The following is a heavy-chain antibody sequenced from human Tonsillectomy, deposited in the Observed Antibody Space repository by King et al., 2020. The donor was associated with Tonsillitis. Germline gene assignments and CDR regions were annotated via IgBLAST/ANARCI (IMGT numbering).Heavy chain of an antibody. CDR3: ARHEIAVAGIVDY. Sequence: VQLVESGAEVKKPGESLKISCKGSGYSFTSYWIGWVRQMPGKVLDWMGIIYPGDSDTRYSPSFQGQVTISVDKSINTAYLQWSSLKASDTAMYYCARHEIAVAGIVDYWGRGTLVTVSS. CDR1: GYSFTSYW. J-gene: IGHJ4*02. CDR2: IYPGDSDT. D-gene: IGHD6-19*01. V-gene: IGHV5-51*01.